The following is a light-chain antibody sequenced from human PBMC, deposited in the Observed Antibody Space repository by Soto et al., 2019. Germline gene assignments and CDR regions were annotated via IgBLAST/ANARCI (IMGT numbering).Light chain of an antibody. CDR2: KAS. CDR1: QTIGSL. J-gene: IGKJ2*01. CDR3: QDYNSYPPMYT. V-gene: IGKV1-5*03. Sequence: DIQMTQSPSTLSASVGDRVTITCRASQTIGSLLAWYQQKAGRAPKLLIYKASTLESGVPSRFSGSRSGTEFTLTISSLQPDDFATYYCQDYNSYPPMYTFGQGTKLEI.